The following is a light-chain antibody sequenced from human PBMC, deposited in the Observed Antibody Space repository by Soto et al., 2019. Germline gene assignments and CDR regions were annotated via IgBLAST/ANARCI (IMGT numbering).Light chain of an antibody. CDR2: KTS. V-gene: IGKV1-5*03. CDR3: QQYNHYSSYT. J-gene: IGKJ2*01. CDR1: QSISNW. Sequence: DIQMTQSPSTLSASVGDRVTITCRASQSISNWLAWYQQKPGKAPKLLIYKTSNLQSGVPSRFSGSGSGTEFTLTISSLQPDDFDSYYCQQYNHYSSYTFGRGTKLEIK.